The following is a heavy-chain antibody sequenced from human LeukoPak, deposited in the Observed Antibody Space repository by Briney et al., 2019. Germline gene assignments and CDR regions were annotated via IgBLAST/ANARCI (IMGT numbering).Heavy chain of an antibody. Sequence: ASVKVSCKASGYTFTSYDINWVRQAPGQGLEWMGIINPSGGSTSYAQKFQGRVTMTGDTSTSTVYMELSSLRSEDTAVYYCARGGGYDSSGYYNRFDYWGQGTLVTVSS. CDR1: GYTFTSYD. D-gene: IGHD3-22*01. CDR2: INPSGGST. J-gene: IGHJ4*02. CDR3: ARGGGYDSSGYYNRFDY. V-gene: IGHV1-46*01.